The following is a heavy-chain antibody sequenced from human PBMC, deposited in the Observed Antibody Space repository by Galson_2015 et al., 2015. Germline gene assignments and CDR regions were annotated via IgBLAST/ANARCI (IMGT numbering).Heavy chain of an antibody. Sequence: ETLSLTCTVSGGSVSSGSYYWSWIRQPPGKGLEWIGYIYYSGSTNYNPSLKSRVTISVDTSKKQFSLKLSSVTAADTAVYYCARGWGDYYDSSGAFDYWGQGTLVTVSS. CDR1: GGSVSSGSYY. CDR3: ARGWGDYYDSSGAFDY. J-gene: IGHJ4*02. CDR2: IYYSGST. D-gene: IGHD3-22*01. V-gene: IGHV4-61*01.